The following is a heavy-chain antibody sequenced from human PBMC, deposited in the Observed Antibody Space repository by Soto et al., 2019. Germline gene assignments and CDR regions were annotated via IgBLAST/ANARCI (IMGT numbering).Heavy chain of an antibody. Sequence: QVQLVQSGAEVKKPGSSVKVSCKASGGTFSSYAISWVRQAPGQGLEWMGGIIPIFGTANYAQKFQGRVTITADESTSTAYMELSILRSEDTAVYYCARAHSYYYDSSGYRRSSFDIWGQGTMVTVSS. V-gene: IGHV1-69*01. CDR1: GGTFSSYA. D-gene: IGHD3-22*01. J-gene: IGHJ3*02. CDR3: ARAHSYYYDSSGYRRSSFDI. CDR2: IIPIFGTA.